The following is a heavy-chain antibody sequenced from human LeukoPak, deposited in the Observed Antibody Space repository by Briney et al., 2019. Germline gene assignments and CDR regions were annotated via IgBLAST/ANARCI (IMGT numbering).Heavy chain of an antibody. J-gene: IGHJ6*02. D-gene: IGHD3-22*01. Sequence: PSETLSLTCTVSGGSIRGTSYYLGWIRQHPGKGLEWIGYIYYSGSTYYNPSLKSRVTISVDTSKNQFSLKLSSVTAADTAVYYCATAKDSSGYSRYYYGMDVWGQGTTVTVSS. V-gene: IGHV4-31*03. CDR2: IYYSGST. CDR1: GGSIRGTSYY. CDR3: ATAKDSSGYSRYYYGMDV.